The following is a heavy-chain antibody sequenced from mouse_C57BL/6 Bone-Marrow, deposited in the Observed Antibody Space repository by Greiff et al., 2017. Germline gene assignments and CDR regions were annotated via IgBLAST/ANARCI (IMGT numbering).Heavy chain of an antibody. CDR1: GFTFSSYA. V-gene: IGHV5-4*01. D-gene: IGHD1-1*02. CDR2: ISDGGSYT. CDR3: AREVGYDMDY. J-gene: IGHJ4*01. Sequence: EVKLVESGGGLVKPGGSLKLSCAASGFTFSSYAMSWVRQTPEKRLEWVATISDGGSYTYYPDNVKGRITISRDNAKNNLYLQMSHLKSEDTALYYCAREVGYDMDYWGQGTSVTVSS.